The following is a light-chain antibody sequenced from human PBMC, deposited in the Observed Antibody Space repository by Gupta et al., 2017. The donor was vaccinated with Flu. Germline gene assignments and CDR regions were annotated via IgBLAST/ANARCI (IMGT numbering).Light chain of an antibody. CDR2: EVI. J-gene: IGLJ3*02. Sequence: QSALPQPASVSGSPGQSITISCTGTSSDVGGYNRVSWYQQPPGKATKLIISEVINRPTRGSKRFSGFKSGNTASLTISGLQTDDEADYYCSYYPHSTTSIVAWVFGGGKKLTVL. CDR3: SYYPHSTTSIVAWV. CDR1: SSDVGGYNR. V-gene: IGLV2-14*01.